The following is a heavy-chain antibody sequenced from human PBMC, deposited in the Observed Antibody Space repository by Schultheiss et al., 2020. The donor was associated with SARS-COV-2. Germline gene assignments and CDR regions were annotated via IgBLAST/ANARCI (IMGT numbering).Heavy chain of an antibody. J-gene: IGHJ4*02. CDR3: ARDQGDY. CDR1: GGSISSPDSH. Sequence: SQTLSLTCSVSGGSISSPDSHWSWIRQPPGEGLEWIGYIYHSGNTYYNPSLKSRVTISVDTSKNQFSLRLSSVTAADTAVYYCARDQGDYWGQGTLVTVSS. CDR2: IYHSGNT. V-gene: IGHV4-30-4*01.